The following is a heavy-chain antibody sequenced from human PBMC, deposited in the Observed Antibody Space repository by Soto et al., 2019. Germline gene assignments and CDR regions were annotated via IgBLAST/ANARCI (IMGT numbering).Heavy chain of an antibody. D-gene: IGHD4-17*01. CDR3: ARSRDPLTTVTEIDY. CDR2: IWYDGSAK. Sequence: TGGSLRLSCAASGFTFSTYGMHWFRQTPAKGLEWVALIWYDGSAKYYADSVKGRFTISRDTSKNTLFLQMNRLRTEDAAVYFCARSRDPLTTVTEIDYWGQGTLVTVSS. CDR1: GFTFSTYG. J-gene: IGHJ4*02. V-gene: IGHV3-33*01.